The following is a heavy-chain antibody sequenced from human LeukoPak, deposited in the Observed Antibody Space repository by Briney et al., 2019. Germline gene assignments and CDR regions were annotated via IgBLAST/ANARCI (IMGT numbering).Heavy chain of an antibody. V-gene: IGHV1-69*13. D-gene: IGHD3-22*01. CDR1: GGTFSSYA. Sequence: GASVKVSCKASGGTFSSYAISRVRQAPGQGLEWMGGISPIFGTANYAQKIQGRLTITADESTITAYMELSSLRSEDTAVYYCASHAPTPDSSGYYDRWGQGTLVTVSS. CDR3: ASHAPTPDSSGYYDR. CDR2: ISPIFGTA. J-gene: IGHJ5*02.